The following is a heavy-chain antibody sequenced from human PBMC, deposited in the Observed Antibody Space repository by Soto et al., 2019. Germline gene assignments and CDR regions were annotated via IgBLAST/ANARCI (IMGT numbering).Heavy chain of an antibody. D-gene: IGHD3-10*01. CDR3: ASPIMVRGVFPYYYYYYGMDV. CDR2: IYYSGST. J-gene: IGHJ6*02. CDR1: GGSISISSYY. Sequence: SETLSLTCTVSGGSISISSYYWGWIRQPPGKGLEWIGSIYYSGSTYYNPSLKSRVTISVDTSKNQFSLKLSSVTATDTAVYYCASPIMVRGVFPYYYYYYGMDVWGQGTTVTVSS. V-gene: IGHV4-39*01.